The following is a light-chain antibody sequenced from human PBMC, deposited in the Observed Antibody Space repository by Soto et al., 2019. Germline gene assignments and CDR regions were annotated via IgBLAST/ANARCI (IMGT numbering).Light chain of an antibody. CDR1: QGVSSSY. Sequence: EIVLTQSPGTLSLSPGERASLSCKASQGVSSSYLAWYQQKPGQPPRLLIYGASSRATGIPDRFSGSGSGTDFTLTITRLEPEDFAVYYCQHYRTSFGGGTKVEIK. V-gene: IGKV3-20*01. CDR3: QHYRTS. CDR2: GAS. J-gene: IGKJ4*01.